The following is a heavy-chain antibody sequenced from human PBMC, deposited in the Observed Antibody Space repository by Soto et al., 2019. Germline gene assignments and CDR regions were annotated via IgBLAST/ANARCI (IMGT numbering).Heavy chain of an antibody. CDR2: IGPSSGNT. J-gene: IGHJ4*02. V-gene: IGHV1-18*01. CDR1: GGTFSSYA. Sequence: GASVKVSCKASGGTFSSYAISWVRQAPGQGLEWVGWIGPSSGNTDSARNLQGRVTMTTDTSTSTAYMELRSLRSDDTAVYYCARDTGNFFDYWGQGTLVTVSS. CDR3: ARDTGNFFDY.